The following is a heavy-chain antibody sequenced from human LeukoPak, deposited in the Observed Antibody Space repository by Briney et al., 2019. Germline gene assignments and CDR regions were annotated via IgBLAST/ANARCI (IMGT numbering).Heavy chain of an antibody. Sequence: PSETLSLTCTVSGGSISSLYWNWIRPPPGKGLERIGFIYHSGTVTYNPSIKSRGTMSVDTSKDQVSLKLTSVTAADTAVYYCAKSRLGTDTSTVHSFAYWGQGILVTVSS. CDR1: GGSISSLY. CDR3: AKSRLGTDTSTVHSFAY. V-gene: IGHV4-59*11. CDR2: IYHSGTV. D-gene: IGHD4-11*01. J-gene: IGHJ4*02.